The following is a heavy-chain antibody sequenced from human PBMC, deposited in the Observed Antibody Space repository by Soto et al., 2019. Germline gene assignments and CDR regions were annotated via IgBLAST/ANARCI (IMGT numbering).Heavy chain of an antibody. J-gene: IGHJ4*02. Sequence: PGGSLRLSCVASGFIFSDFWMNWVRQTPGKGLQWVASMKEDGSGQYYVGSVKGRFTISRDNAKNSLYLQMNSLRAEDTAVYYCAREANSYYDISAYYTDYWGQGTLVTVSS. V-gene: IGHV3-7*01. CDR2: MKEDGSGQ. CDR3: AREANSYYDISAYYTDY. CDR1: GFIFSDFW. D-gene: IGHD3-22*01.